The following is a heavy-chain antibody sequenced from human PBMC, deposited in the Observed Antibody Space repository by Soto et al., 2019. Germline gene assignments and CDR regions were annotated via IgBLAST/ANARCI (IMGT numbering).Heavy chain of an antibody. V-gene: IGHV3-66*01. CDR3: ATDDDHCSDSRCYGVTMDV. CDR1: GFTVSSNY. Sequence: EVQLVESGGGLVQPGGSLRLSCAASGFTVSSNYMSWVRQAPGKGLEWVSLIQSGGSTYYAGSVKGRFTISRDNSKNTLFHTMNRLSDEYTAVYSCATDDDHCSDSRCYGVTMDVCGKGTTVTVAS. J-gene: IGHJ6*03. D-gene: IGHD2-15*01. CDR2: IQSGGST.